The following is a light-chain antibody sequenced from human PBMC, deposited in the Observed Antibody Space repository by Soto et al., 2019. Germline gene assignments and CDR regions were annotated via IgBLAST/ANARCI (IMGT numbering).Light chain of an antibody. Sequence: QSVLTQPASVSGSPGQSITISCTGTSSDVGGYNYVSWYQQHPGKAPKLMIYDVSNRPSGVSNRVSVTKSGNTASLTISGLHDDDEADYYCGAYTSSSTLGVFGGGTKLT. J-gene: IGLJ2*01. CDR3: GAYTSSSTLGV. CDR1: SSDVGGYNY. V-gene: IGLV2-14*01. CDR2: DVS.